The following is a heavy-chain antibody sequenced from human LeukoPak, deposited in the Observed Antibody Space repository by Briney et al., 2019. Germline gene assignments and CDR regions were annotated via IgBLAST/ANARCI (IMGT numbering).Heavy chain of an antibody. V-gene: IGHV3-21*04. D-gene: IGHD2-2*01. J-gene: IGHJ4*02. CDR2: ISSSSSYI. CDR3: AKGGYCSSTSCYEIFDY. CDR1: GFTFSSYS. Sequence: GGSLRLSCAASGFTFSSYSMNWVRQAPGKGLEWVSSISSSSSYIYYADSVKGRFTISRDNAKNSLYLQMNSLRAEDTAVYYCAKGGYCSSTSCYEIFDYWGQGTLVTVSS.